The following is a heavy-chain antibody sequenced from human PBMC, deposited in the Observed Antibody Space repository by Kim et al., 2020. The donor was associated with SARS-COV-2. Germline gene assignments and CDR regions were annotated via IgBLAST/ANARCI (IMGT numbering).Heavy chain of an antibody. CDR3: ARGSSSGTNRLDS. J-gene: IGHJ4*02. V-gene: IGHV4-39*01. D-gene: IGHD1-7*01. CDR1: GGSISGYF. Sequence: SETLSLTCNVYGGSISGYFWGWIRQPPGKGLEWIGSVSYIGNTHYNPSLKTRLTISVETSKNQLSLNLKSVTATDTAVYYCARGSSSGTNRLDSWGQGTLVTVSS. CDR2: VSYIGNT.